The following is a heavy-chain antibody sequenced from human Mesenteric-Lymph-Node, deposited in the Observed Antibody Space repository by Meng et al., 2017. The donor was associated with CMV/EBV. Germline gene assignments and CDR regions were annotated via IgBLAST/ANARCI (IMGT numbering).Heavy chain of an antibody. CDR1: GFNVRDKY. V-gene: IGHV3-66*01. CDR3: TGDSVSNPNLDY. J-gene: IGHJ4*02. Sequence: EGQLVESGGGLVQAGGSLRLSCSASGFNVRDKYMSWVRQAPGKGLEWVCIIYRGDNTYYIDSVKDRFTVSRDNSKNTMYLQMHSLRVEDTAVYYCTGDSVSNPNLDYWGQGTLVTVSS. D-gene: IGHD3-10*01. CDR2: IYRGDNT.